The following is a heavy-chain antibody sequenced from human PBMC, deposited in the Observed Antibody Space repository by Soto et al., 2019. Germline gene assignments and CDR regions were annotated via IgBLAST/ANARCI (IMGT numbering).Heavy chain of an antibody. CDR1: GGSISSNNW. Sequence: LSLTCAVSGGSISSNNWWSWVRQSPGKGLEWIGEIYHSGSTNYNPSLKTRVTMSVDKSKNQFSLKLNSVTAADTAVYYCAREVIGAPGSFEANWFDPWGQGTPVTVSS. D-gene: IGHD6-13*01. CDR3: AREVIGAPGSFEANWFDP. CDR2: IYHSGST. J-gene: IGHJ5*02. V-gene: IGHV4-4*02.